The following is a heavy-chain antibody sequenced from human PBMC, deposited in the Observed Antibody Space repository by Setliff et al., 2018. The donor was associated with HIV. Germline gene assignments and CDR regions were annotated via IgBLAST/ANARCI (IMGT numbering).Heavy chain of an antibody. V-gene: IGHV4-39*01. CDR3: ASRVYYYDESAILREEGCVP. CDR1: GGSNSDSKYY. J-gene: IGHJ5*02. D-gene: IGHD3-22*01. CDR2: IYHTGKT. Sequence: SETLSLTCGVSGGSNSDSKYYWSWIRQPPGKGLEFIGSIYHTGKTYYNLSLKSRLTMSLDTSKNQFSLNLSSVTAADTAVYYCASRVYYYDESAILREEGCVPWGQGTLVTVSS.